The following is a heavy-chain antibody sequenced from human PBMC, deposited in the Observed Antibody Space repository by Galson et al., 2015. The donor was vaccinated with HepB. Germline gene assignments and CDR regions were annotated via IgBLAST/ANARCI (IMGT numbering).Heavy chain of an antibody. Sequence: SLRLSCAASGFTINSYGMHWVRQAPGKGLEWVAVISYDGSNEFYADSLKGRFTISRDNFKNMMYLEMRSLRTEDTAVYYCVKGAPYDFWSRYYDGSSGPAFDIWGQGTMVTVSS. V-gene: IGHV3-30*18. CDR2: ISYDGSNE. CDR3: VKGAPYDFWSRYYDGSSGPAFDI. J-gene: IGHJ3*02. D-gene: IGHD3-3*01. CDR1: GFTINSYG.